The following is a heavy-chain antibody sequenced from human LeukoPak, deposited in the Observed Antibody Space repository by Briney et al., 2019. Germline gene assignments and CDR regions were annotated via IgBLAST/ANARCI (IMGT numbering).Heavy chain of an antibody. D-gene: IGHD5-12*01. CDR3: AKDLDIVATSHFDY. CDR2: IWYDGSNK. Sequence: GGSLRLSCAASGFTFSSYGMHWVRQAPGKGLEWVAVIWYDGSNKYYADSVKGRFTISRDNSKNTLYLQMNSLRAEDTAVYYCAKDLDIVATSHFDYWGQGTLVTASS. V-gene: IGHV3-33*06. CDR1: GFTFSSYG. J-gene: IGHJ4*02.